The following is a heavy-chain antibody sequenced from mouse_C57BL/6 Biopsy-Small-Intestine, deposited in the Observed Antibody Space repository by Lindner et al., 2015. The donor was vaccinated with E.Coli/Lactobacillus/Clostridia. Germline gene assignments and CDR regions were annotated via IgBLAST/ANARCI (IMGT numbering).Heavy chain of an antibody. Sequence: VQLQESGAENVKPGASVKMPCKASGYSFNSNWLTWVKQNPGQGLEWIGDIYPGSGSTNYNEKFKNMATLTVDTSSSTAYMQLSGLTSEDSAVYYCAYYDYDEGFAYWGQGTLVTVS. V-gene: IGHV1-55*01. D-gene: IGHD2-4*01. CDR3: AYYDYDEGFAY. CDR2: IYPGSGST. CDR1: GYSFNSNW. J-gene: IGHJ3*01.